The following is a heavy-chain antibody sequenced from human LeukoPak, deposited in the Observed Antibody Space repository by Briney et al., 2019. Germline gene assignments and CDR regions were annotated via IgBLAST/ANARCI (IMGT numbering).Heavy chain of an antibody. V-gene: IGHV4-61*02. D-gene: IGHD3-22*01. CDR3: ARVKAYYDSSGPRDAFDI. J-gene: IGHJ3*02. Sequence: SETLSLTCTVSGGSISSGSYYWSWIRQPAGKGLEWIGRIYTSGSTNYNPSLKSRVTISVDTSKNQFSLKLSSVTAADTAVYYCARVKAYYDSSGPRDAFDIWGQGTMVTVSS. CDR2: IYTSGST. CDR1: GGSISSGSYY.